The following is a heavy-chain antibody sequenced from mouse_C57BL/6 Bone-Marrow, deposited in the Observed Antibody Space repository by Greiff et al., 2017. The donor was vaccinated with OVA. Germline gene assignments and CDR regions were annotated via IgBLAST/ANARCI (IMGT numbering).Heavy chain of an antibody. CDR3: ARSYYYGSFYYAMDY. Sequence: EVKVVESGGGLVQPGGSLSLSCAASGFTFTDYYMSWVRQPPGTALEWLGFIRNKANGYTTEYSASVKGRFTISRDNSQSILYLQMNALRAEDSATYYCARSYYYGSFYYAMDYWGQGTSVTVSS. D-gene: IGHD1-1*01. CDR1: GFTFTDYY. J-gene: IGHJ4*01. CDR2: IRNKANGYTT. V-gene: IGHV7-3*01.